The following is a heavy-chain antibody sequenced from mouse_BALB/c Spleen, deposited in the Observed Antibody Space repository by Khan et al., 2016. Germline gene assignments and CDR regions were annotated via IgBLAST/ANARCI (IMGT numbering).Heavy chain of an antibody. CDR2: IDPENGDT. CDR1: GFNIKDYY. D-gene: IGHD2-1*01. Sequence: VQLQQSGAELVRSGASVKLSCTASGFNIKDYYMSWVKQRPEQGLEWIGWIDPENGDTEYAPKFQGKATMTADTSSNTVYLQLSSLTSEDTAVYYCNFYGNSFAWFVYWGQGTLVTVSA. CDR3: NFYGNSFAWFVY. V-gene: IGHV14-4*02. J-gene: IGHJ3*01.